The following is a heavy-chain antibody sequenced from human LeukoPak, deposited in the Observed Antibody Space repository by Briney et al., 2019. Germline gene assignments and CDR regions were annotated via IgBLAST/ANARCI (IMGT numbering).Heavy chain of an antibody. J-gene: IGHJ3*02. CDR2: INHGGGT. D-gene: IGHD7-27*01. Sequence: PSETLSLTCAVYGGSFSDYFWNWIRQTPGKGLEWIGEINHGGGTNYNPSLKSRVTMSVDTSKNQFSLKLSSVTVADTAVYYCARVGNGHKIAFDIWGPGTMVTVSS. CDR1: GGSFSDYF. CDR3: ARVGNGHKIAFDI. V-gene: IGHV4-34*01.